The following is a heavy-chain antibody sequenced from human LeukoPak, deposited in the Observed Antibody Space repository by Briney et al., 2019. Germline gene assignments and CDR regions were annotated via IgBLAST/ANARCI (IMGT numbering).Heavy chain of an antibody. V-gene: IGHV3-30-3*01. D-gene: IGHD2-21*02. CDR2: ISYDGSNK. Sequence: GGSLRLSCAASGFTFSSYAMHWVRQAPGKGLEWVAVISYDGSNKYYADSVKGRFTISRDNSKNTLYLQMNSLRAEDTAVYYCASEAYCGGDCYQVDYWGQGTLVTVSS. CDR3: ASEAYCGGDCYQVDY. J-gene: IGHJ4*02. CDR1: GFTFSSYA.